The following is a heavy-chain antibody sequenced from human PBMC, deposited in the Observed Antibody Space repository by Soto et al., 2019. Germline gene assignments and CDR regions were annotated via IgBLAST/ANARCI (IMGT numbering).Heavy chain of an antibody. CDR3: ARGIVVVAAENWFDP. V-gene: IGHV3-23*01. J-gene: IGHJ5*02. CDR1: GFTFSNYA. D-gene: IGHD2-15*01. CDR2: ITSGDNT. Sequence: GGSLRLSCAASGFTFSNYAMSWVRQAPGNGLQWVSIITSGDNTYYADSVKGRFTISRDNSKNTLYLQMNSLRAEDTAVYYCARGIVVVAAENWFDPWGQGTLVTVSS.